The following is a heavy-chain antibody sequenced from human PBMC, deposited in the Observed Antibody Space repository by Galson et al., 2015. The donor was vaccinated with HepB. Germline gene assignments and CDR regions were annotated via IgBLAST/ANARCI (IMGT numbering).Heavy chain of an antibody. CDR2: IKSKTDGGTT. J-gene: IGHJ5*02. Sequence: SLRLSCAASGFTFSNAWMSWVRQAPGKGLEWVGRIKSKTDGGTTDYAAPVKGRFTISRDDSKNTLYLQMNSLKTEDTAVYYCTTEEATYGVTNWFDPWGQGTLVTVSS. V-gene: IGHV3-15*01. CDR3: TTEEATYGVTNWFDP. D-gene: IGHD4-17*01. CDR1: GFTFSNAW.